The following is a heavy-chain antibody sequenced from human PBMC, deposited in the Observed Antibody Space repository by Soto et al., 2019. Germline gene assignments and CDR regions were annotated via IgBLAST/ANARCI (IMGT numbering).Heavy chain of an antibody. J-gene: IGHJ5*02. D-gene: IGHD3-3*01. CDR1: GFTFSDYY. CDR3: ARVVRFLEWFPADP. V-gene: IGHV3-11*01. Sequence: GGSLRLSCAASGFTFSDYYMSWIRQAPGKGLEWVSYISSSGSTIYYADSVKGRSTISRDNAKNSLYLQMNSLRAEDTAVYYCARVVRFLEWFPADPWGQGTLVTVSS. CDR2: ISSSGSTI.